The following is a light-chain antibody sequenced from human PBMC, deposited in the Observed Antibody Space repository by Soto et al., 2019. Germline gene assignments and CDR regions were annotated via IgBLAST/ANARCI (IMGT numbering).Light chain of an antibody. CDR3: HQYNNWPPWT. CDR1: QSVSSSY. CDR2: GAS. J-gene: IGKJ1*01. Sequence: EIVLTQSPGTLSLSPGERATLSCRASQSVSSSYLAWYQQKPGQAPRLLIYGASSRATGIPDRFSGCGSGTDFTLTISRLEPEDFAVYYCHQYNNWPPWTFGQGTKVEV. V-gene: IGKV3-20*01.